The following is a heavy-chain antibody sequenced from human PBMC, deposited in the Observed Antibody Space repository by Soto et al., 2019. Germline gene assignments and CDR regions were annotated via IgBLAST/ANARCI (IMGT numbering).Heavy chain of an antibody. CDR3: ATTYPSLGGNPQPPYY. J-gene: IGHJ4*02. D-gene: IGHD2-15*01. CDR2: ISSSSSYI. Sequence: EVQLVESGGGLVKPGGSLRLSCAASGFTFSSYSMNWVRQAPGKGLEWVSSISSSSSYIYYADSVKGRFTISRDNAKNSLYLQMNSLRAEDTAVYYCATTYPSLGGNPQPPYYWGQGTLVTVSS. V-gene: IGHV3-21*01. CDR1: GFTFSSYS.